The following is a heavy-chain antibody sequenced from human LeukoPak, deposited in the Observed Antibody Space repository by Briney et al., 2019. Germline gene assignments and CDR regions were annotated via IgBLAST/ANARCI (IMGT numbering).Heavy chain of an antibody. J-gene: IGHJ4*02. V-gene: IGHV1-24*01. Sequence: ASVKVSCKVSGYSLSELSMHWVRQAPGKGLEWMGGFAPEDAEAVYAKRFQGRLTMTEDTSTDTAYMELSSLRFEDTAVYYCATDTGLPLTDWGQGTLVTVSS. CDR2: FAPEDAEA. CDR1: GYSLSELS. D-gene: IGHD2-21*02. CDR3: ATDTGLPLTD.